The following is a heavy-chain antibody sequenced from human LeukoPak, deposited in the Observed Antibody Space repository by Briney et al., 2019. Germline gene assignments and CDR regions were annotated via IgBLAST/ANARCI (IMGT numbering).Heavy chain of an antibody. V-gene: IGHV3-48*02. CDR1: GFTFSSYD. D-gene: IGHD3-3*02. J-gene: IGHJ4*02. Sequence: PGGSLRLSCVASGFTFSSYDMNWVRQAPGKGLEWISYISGRSGTIYYADSVKGRFTISRDNAKNSLYLQMNSLRDEDTAVYYCARFSTHFDYWGQGTLVTVSS. CDR2: ISGRSGTI. CDR3: ARFSTHFDY.